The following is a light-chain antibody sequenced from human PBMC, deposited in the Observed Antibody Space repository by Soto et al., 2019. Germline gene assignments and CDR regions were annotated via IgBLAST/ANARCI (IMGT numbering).Light chain of an antibody. V-gene: IGKV3-20*01. J-gene: IGKJ5*01. Sequence: DIVWTPSPGTLSLSPGERATLSCMASQSVTKSLAWYQQKPGQAPRLLIYGASSRATGIPDRFSGSGSGTDFTLTISRLEPEDFAVYYCQQYGGSPRTFGQGTRLEI. CDR3: QQYGGSPRT. CDR2: GAS. CDR1: QSVTKS.